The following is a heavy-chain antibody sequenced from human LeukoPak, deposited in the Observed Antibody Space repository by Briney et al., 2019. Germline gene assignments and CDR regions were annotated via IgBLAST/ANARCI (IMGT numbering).Heavy chain of an antibody. J-gene: IGHJ4*02. CDR3: AKDLSGEDTAIFDY. V-gene: IGHV3-23*01. CDR2: ISGSGGST. CDR1: GFTFSSYG. Sequence: GGTLRLSCAASGFTFSSYGMTWVRQAPGKGLEWVSGISGSGGSTYYADSVKGRFTISRDNSKNTLYLQMNSLRAEDTAVYYCAKDLSGEDTAIFDYWGQGTLVTVSS. D-gene: IGHD5-18*01.